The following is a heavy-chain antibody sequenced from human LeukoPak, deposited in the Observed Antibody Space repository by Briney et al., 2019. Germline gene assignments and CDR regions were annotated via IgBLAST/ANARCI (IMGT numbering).Heavy chain of an antibody. J-gene: IGHJ6*02. CDR1: GFTFDDYG. CDR2: INWSGDST. D-gene: IGHD3-10*01. V-gene: IGHV3-20*04. CDR3: ARSRMVRGGYYGLDV. Sequence: GGSLRLSCAASGFTFDDYGMSWVRQAPGKGLEWVSGINWSGDSTGYADSVKGRFTISRDNAKNSLYLQMNSPRAEDTALYYCARSRMVRGGYYGLDVWGQGTTVTVSS.